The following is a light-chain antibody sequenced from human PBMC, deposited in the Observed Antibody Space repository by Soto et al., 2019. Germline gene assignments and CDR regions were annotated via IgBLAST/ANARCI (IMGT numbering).Light chain of an antibody. CDR1: QDIRGA. Sequence: AIQLTQSPSSLSASVGDRVTITCRASQDIRGALAWYQQKPGKAPKLLIFDVSTLQSGVPSRFSGSGSGTDFTLTISSLQPEDFGTYYCQQFNTYPITFGPGTRLEIK. J-gene: IGKJ5*01. V-gene: IGKV1-13*02. CDR3: QQFNTYPIT. CDR2: DVS.